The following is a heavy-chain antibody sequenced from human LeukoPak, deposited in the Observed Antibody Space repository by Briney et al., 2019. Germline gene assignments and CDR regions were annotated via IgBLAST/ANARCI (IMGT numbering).Heavy chain of an antibody. V-gene: IGHV3-23*01. D-gene: IGHD2-15*01. Sequence: AGGSLRLSCVASGFTFSKNAVSWVRQAPGKGLEWVSGISDSGGRTYYADSVKGRFTISRDNSKNSLYLQMNSLRAEDTAVYYCAAIVVVVAATGNWFDPWGQGTLVTVSS. J-gene: IGHJ5*02. CDR2: ISDSGGRT. CDR1: GFTFSKNA. CDR3: AAIVVVVAATGNWFDP.